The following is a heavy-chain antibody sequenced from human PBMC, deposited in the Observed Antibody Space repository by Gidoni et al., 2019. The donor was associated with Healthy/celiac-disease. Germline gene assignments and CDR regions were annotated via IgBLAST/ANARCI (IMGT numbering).Heavy chain of an antibody. J-gene: IGHJ4*02. Sequence: EVQLVESGGGLVQPGRSLRLSCTASGFTFGDYAISWFRQAPGKGLEWVGFIRSKAYSGTTEYAASVKGRFTISRDDSKSIAYLQMNSLKTEDTAVYYCTRAAGELRAATFGGQGTLVTVSS. CDR1: GFTFGDYA. V-gene: IGHV3-49*03. CDR3: TRAAGELRAATF. CDR2: IRSKAYSGTT. D-gene: IGHD2-15*01.